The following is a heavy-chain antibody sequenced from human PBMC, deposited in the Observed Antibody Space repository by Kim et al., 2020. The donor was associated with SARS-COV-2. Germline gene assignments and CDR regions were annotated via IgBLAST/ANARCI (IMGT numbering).Heavy chain of an antibody. J-gene: IGHJ4*02. Sequence: DYAVSVKSRITTNPDTSKNQFSLQLNSVTPEDTAVYYCARDEATRYYFDYWGQGTLVTVSS. V-gene: IGHV6-1*01. CDR3: ARDEATRYYFDY.